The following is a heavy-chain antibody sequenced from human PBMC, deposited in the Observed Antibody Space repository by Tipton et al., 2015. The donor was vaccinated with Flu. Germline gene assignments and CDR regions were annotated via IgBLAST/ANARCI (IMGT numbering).Heavy chain of an antibody. CDR3: ARMRPPKNWFDS. CDR1: GGPMGGHY. Sequence: TLSLTCTVSGGPMGGHYWTWLRQSPGRGLEWIAYIYNSDIADYNPSLKSRATISVDTSRSEYSLKLISVTAADTAIYYCARMRPPKNWFDSWGQGTLVTVSS. V-gene: IGHV4-59*11. J-gene: IGHJ5*01. CDR2: IYNSDIA.